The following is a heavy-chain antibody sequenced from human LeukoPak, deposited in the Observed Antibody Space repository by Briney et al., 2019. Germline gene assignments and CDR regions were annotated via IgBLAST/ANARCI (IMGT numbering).Heavy chain of an antibody. V-gene: IGHV4-34*01. D-gene: IGHD3-22*01. J-gene: IGHJ4*02. CDR1: GGSFSGYY. CDR2: INHSGST. CDR3: ARAFYDSSGYIY. Sequence: SETLSLTCAVYGGSFSGYYWSWIRQPPVKGLEWIGEINHSGSTNYNPSLKSRVTISVDTSKNQFSLKLSSVTAADTAVYYCARAFYDSSGYIYWGQGTLVTVSS.